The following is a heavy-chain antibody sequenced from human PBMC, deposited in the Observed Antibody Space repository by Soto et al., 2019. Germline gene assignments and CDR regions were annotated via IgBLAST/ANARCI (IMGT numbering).Heavy chain of an antibody. CDR2: ISSSSSYI. Sequence: EVQLVESGGGLVKPGGSLRLSCAASGFTFSSYSMNWVRQAPGNGLEWVSSISSSSSYIYYEDSVKGRFTISKDNAKNSLYLQMNSLSAEDTAVYHCARARGGGGYYGMDVWGQGTTVTASS. D-gene: IGHD3-10*01. CDR3: ARARGGGGYYGMDV. J-gene: IGHJ6*02. CDR1: GFTFSSYS. V-gene: IGHV3-21*01.